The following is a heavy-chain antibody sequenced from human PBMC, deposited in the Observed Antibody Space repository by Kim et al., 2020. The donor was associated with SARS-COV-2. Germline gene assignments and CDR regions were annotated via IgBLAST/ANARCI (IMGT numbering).Heavy chain of an antibody. V-gene: IGHV4-59*01. D-gene: IGHD2-15*01. CDR3: ARLAFGGYWDD. CDR1: GGSISSYY. J-gene: IGHJ4*02. CDR2: INYSGST. Sequence: SETLSLTCTVSGGSISSYYWSWIRQPPGKGLEWIGYINYSGSTNYNTSLKSRVTTSVDTSKNQFPLKLSAVTAADTAVYYCARLAFGGYWDDWGQGTLVTVSS.